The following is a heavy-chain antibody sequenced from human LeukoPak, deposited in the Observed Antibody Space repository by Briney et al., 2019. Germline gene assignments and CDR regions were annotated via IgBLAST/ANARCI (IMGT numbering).Heavy chain of an antibody. D-gene: IGHD5-12*01. J-gene: IGHJ4*02. Sequence: GGSLRLSSAASGFTFSSYAMSWVPQAPGKGLEGVSAISGSGGSTYYADSVKGRITISRDNSKNTLYLQMNSLRAEDTAVYYCAKARYSGYDPYFDYWGQGTLVTVSS. CDR3: AKARYSGYDPYFDY. CDR2: ISGSGGST. V-gene: IGHV3-23*01. CDR1: GFTFSSYA.